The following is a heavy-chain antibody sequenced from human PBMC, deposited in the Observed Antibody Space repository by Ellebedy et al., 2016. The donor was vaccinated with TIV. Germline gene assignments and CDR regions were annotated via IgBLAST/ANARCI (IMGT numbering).Heavy chain of an antibody. CDR2: ISNDGSKK. D-gene: IGHD2-21*02. CDR1: GFTFSSYG. CDR3: AKGQRVVTAPFDY. Sequence: GESLKISCAASGFTFSSYGMNWVRQAPGKGLEWVAIISNDGSKKYYADSVKGRFTISRDNSKNTLYLQMNSLRAEDTAVYYCAKGQRVVTAPFDYWGHGTLVTVSS. J-gene: IGHJ4*01. V-gene: IGHV3-30*18.